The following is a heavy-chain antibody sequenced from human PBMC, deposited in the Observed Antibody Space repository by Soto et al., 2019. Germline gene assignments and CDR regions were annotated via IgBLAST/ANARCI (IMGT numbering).Heavy chain of an antibody. CDR2: IWYDGSNT. CDR3: ARDLKTRHCDY. J-gene: IGHJ4*02. CDR1: GFAFHGYA. Sequence: ESGGGVVKPGRPLRLSGAASGFAFHGYAMPWVRQAPGKGLEWGAIIWYDGSNTYYGDSVKGRFTISRDNSKNTVYLQMNSLRVEDTAVYYCARDLKTRHCDYWGQGILVTVSS. V-gene: IGHV3-33*01. D-gene: IGHD4-17*01.